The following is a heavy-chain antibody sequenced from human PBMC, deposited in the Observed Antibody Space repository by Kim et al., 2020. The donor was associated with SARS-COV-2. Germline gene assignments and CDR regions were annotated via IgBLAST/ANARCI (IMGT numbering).Heavy chain of an antibody. CDR2: IYYSGST. D-gene: IGHD3-10*01. J-gene: IGHJ5*02. CDR3: ARAAMVRGVFHWFDP. V-gene: IGHV4-39*07. Sequence: SETLSLTCTVSGGSISSSSYYWGWIRQPPGKGLEWIGSIYYSGSTYYNPSLKSRVTISVDTSKNQFSLKLSSVTAADTAVYYCARAAMVRGVFHWFDPWGQGTLVTVSS. CDR1: GGSISSSSYY.